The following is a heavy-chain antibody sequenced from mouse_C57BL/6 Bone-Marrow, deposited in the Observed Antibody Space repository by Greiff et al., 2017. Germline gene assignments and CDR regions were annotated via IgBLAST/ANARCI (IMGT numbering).Heavy chain of an antibody. J-gene: IGHJ4*01. CDR2: IWRGGST. CDR3: AKNNYGSFYYYAMDY. D-gene: IGHD1-1*01. CDR1: GFSLTSYG. Sequence: VQRVESGPGLVQPSQSLSITCTVSGFSLTSYGVHWVRQSPGKGLEWLGVIWRGGSTDYNAAFMSRLSITKDNSKSQVFFKMNSLQADDTAIYYCAKNNYGSFYYYAMDYWGQGTSVTVSS. V-gene: IGHV2-5*01.